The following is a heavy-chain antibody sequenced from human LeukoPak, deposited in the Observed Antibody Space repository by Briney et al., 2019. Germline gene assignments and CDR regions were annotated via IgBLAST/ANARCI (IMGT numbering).Heavy chain of an antibody. CDR3: ARGNSGHCTGATCYALDY. CDR1: GFTFSSYA. Sequence: PGGSLRLSCAASGFTFSSYAMSFLRRAPGKGLEWVSAISDDLGTYHADSVKGRFTISRDNSRSTLYLQMTSLRAEDTAVYYCARGNSGHCTGATCYALDYWGQGTLVTVSS. V-gene: IGHV3-23*01. D-gene: IGHD2-2*01. CDR2: ISDDLGT. J-gene: IGHJ4*02.